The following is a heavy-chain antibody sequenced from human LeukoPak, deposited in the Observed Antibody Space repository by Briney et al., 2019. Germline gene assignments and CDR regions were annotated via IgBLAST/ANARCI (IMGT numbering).Heavy chain of an antibody. CDR2: ITGSGGST. Sequence: GGSLRLPCAASGFTFSSYAMTWVRQAPGRGLEWVSAITGSGGSTYYADSVKGRFTISRDNSKNSLYLQMNSLRAEDTAVYYCARDSSLSNYMDVWGKGTTVTVSS. V-gene: IGHV3-23*01. J-gene: IGHJ6*03. CDR1: GFTFSSYA. D-gene: IGHD6-6*01. CDR3: ARDSSLSNYMDV.